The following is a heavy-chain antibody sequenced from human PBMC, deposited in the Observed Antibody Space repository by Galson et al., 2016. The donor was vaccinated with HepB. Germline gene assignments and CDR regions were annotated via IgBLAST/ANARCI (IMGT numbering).Heavy chain of an antibody. CDR3: AKGADTAMDS. CDR1: GFTFNSYG. Sequence: SLRLSCVASGFTFNSYGMHWVRQAPGKGLEWVAVVFYDGNEKYYADSVKGRFTISRDNSKNTLYLQMNNMRAEDTAVYYCAKGADTAMDSWGQGTLVTVSS. J-gene: IGHJ4*02. D-gene: IGHD5-18*01. V-gene: IGHV3-30*18. CDR2: VFYDGNEK.